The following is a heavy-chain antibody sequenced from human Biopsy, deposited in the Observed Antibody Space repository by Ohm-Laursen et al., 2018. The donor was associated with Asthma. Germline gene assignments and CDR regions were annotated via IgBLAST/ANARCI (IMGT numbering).Heavy chain of an antibody. Sequence: ALVKVSCKVSGYTFINYAIHWVRQAPGHSLEWMGWINAANGNTKYSQKFQGRLTISRDTSASTAYMDLSSLRSEDTAVYYCARTYFDFLTGQVHDAFAMWGQGTMVTVSS. CDR2: INAANGNT. D-gene: IGHD3-9*01. J-gene: IGHJ3*02. CDR3: ARTYFDFLTGQVHDAFAM. V-gene: IGHV1-3*01. CDR1: GYTFINYA.